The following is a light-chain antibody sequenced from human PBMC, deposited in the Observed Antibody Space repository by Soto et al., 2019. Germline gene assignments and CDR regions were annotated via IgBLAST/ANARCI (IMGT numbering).Light chain of an antibody. CDR3: QQSYSTPRT. CDR2: AAS. V-gene: IGKV1-27*01. J-gene: IGKJ1*01. Sequence: DIQMSQSPSSLSASVGDRVTITCRPSQGISNSLAWYQQKPGKVPKLLIHAASTLQSGVPSRFSGSGSGTDFTLTISSLQPEDFATYYCQQSYSTPRTFGQGTKVDIK. CDR1: QGISNS.